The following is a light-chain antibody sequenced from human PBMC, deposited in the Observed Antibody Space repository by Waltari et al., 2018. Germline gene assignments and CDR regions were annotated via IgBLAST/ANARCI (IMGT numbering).Light chain of an antibody. CDR1: SSDVGGYKY. J-gene: IGLJ1*01. CDR2: DVS. CDR3: ISYTSSRHYV. Sequence: QSALTQPASVSWSPGQSITISCTGSSSDVGGYKYVSWYQQHPGKAPKLIIFDVSGRPFGVSTRFSGSKSGNTASLTISGLQPDDEADYHCISYTSSRHYVFGSGTKVIVL. V-gene: IGLV2-14*03.